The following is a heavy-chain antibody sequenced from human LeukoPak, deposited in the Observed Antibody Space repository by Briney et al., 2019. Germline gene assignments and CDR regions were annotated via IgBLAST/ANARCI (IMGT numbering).Heavy chain of an antibody. CDR3: ARDLGSGSGSYYNPGAFDY. J-gene: IGHJ4*02. CDR2: IYTSGST. CDR1: GGSISSYY. V-gene: IGHV4-4*07. D-gene: IGHD3-10*01. Sequence: SETLSLTCTVSGGSISSYYWSWIRQPAGKGLEWIGRIYTSGSTNYNPSLKSRVTMSVDTSKNQFSLKLSSVTAADTAVYYCARDLGSGSGSYYNPGAFDYWGQGTLVTVSS.